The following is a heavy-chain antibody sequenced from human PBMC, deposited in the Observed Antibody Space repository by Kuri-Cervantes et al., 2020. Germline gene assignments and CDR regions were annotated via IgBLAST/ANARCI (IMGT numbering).Heavy chain of an antibody. Sequence: SETLSLTCAVYGGSFSGYYWSWIRQPAGKGLEWIGRIYTSGSTNYNPSLKSRVTISVDTSKNQFSLKLSSVTAADTAVYYCARGGYYYDSRVDYWGQGTLVTVSS. CDR3: ARGGYYYDSRVDY. V-gene: IGHV4-59*10. CDR1: GGSFSGYY. J-gene: IGHJ4*02. CDR2: IYTSGST. D-gene: IGHD3-22*01.